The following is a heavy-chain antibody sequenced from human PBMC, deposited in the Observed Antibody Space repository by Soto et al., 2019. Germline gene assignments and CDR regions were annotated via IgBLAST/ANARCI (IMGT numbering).Heavy chain of an antibody. V-gene: IGHV1-3*01. D-gene: IGHD2-8*02. J-gene: IGHJ5*02. CDR2: INADNGQT. CDR1: GYTFARFA. Sequence: LVQSGTEVKKPGAPVKLSCKASGYTFARFAVHWVRQAPGQSLEWMGWINADNGQTKYSQNFQGRITMTRDKSANTVYLGVHRLRSQDTAFYYRARCEFWTLLGGVTWFDPRGQGTLVTVSS. CDR3: ARCEFWTLLGGVTWFDP.